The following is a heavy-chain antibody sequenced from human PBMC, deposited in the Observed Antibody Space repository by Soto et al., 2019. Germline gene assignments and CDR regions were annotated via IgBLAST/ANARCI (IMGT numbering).Heavy chain of an antibody. CDR2: IYYSGST. Sequence: SETLSLTCTVSGGSISSRSYSWGWIRQPPGKGLEWIGSIYYSGSTYYNPSLKSRVTISVDTSKNQFSLKLTSVTAADTAVYYCVRDRVLMVYATINWFDPWGQGTLVTVSS. V-gene: IGHV4-39*01. CDR1: GGSISSRSYS. D-gene: IGHD2-8*01. J-gene: IGHJ5*02. CDR3: VRDRVLMVYATINWFDP.